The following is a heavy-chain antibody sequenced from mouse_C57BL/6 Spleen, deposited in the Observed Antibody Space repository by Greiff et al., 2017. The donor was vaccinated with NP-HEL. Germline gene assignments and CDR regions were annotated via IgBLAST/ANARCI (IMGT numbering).Heavy chain of an antibody. CDR2: ILPGSGST. CDR3: ARRGSSWAY. J-gene: IGHJ3*01. Sequence: VQLQQSGAELMKPGASVKLSCKATGYTFTGYWIEWVKQRPGHGLEWIGEILPGSGSTNYTEKFKGKATFTADTSSNTAYMQLSSLTTEDSAIYYCARRGSSWAYWGQGTLVTVSA. D-gene: IGHD1-1*01. CDR1: GYTFTGYW. V-gene: IGHV1-9*01.